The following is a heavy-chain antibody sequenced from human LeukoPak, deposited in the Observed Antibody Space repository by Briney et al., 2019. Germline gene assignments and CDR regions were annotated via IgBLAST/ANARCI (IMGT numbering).Heavy chain of an antibody. D-gene: IGHD6-6*01. CDR1: GFTFSSYS. CDR2: ISSSSTI. V-gene: IGHV3-48*01. CDR3: ASLISIAARPGAFDY. Sequence: GGSLRLSCAASGFTFSSYSMNWVRQAPGKGLEWVSYISSSSTIYYADSVKGRFTISRDNAKNSLYLQMNSLRAEDTAVYYCASLISIAARPGAFDYWGQGTLVTVSS. J-gene: IGHJ4*02.